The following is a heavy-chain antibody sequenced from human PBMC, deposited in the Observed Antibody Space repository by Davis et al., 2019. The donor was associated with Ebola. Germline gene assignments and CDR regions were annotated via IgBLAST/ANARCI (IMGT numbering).Heavy chain of an antibody. J-gene: IGHJ6*04. Sequence: AGSLRLSCSASGFTFSSYAMHWVRQAPGKGLEYVSAISSNGGSTYYADSVKGRFTISRDNSKNTLYLQMSSLRAEDTAVYYCVKGGGSSSWPRGYYYYGMDVWGKGTTVTVSS. D-gene: IGHD6-13*01. CDR1: GFTFSSYA. CDR3: VKGGGSSSWPRGYYYYGMDV. CDR2: ISSNGGST. V-gene: IGHV3-64D*06.